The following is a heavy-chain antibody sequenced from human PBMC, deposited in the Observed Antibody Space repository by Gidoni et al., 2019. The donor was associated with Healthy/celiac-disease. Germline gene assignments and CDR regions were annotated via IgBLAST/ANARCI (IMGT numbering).Heavy chain of an antibody. J-gene: IGHJ3*02. CDR1: GFTFSSYR. V-gene: IGHV3-48*02. CDR2: ISSSSSTI. CDR3: ARVTIYYGSGSYPLDAFDI. Sequence: EVQLVESGVGLVQPGGSLRLSCAASGFTFSSYRMNWVRQAPGKGMEWVSYISSSSSTIYYADSVKGRFTISRDNAKNSLYLQMNSLRDEDTAVYYCARVTIYYGSGSYPLDAFDIWGQGTMVTVSS. D-gene: IGHD3-10*01.